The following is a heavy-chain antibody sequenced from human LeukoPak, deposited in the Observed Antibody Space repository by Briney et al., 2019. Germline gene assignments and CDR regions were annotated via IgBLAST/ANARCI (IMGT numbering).Heavy chain of an antibody. V-gene: IGHV3-33*01. CDR2: IWYDRTNK. D-gene: IGHD5-18*01. Sequence: GGSLRLSCAASGFSFSSYGMHWVRQAPGKGLEWVAVIWYDRTNKYYADSMKGRFTISRDNSKNTLYLQMNSLRAEDTAVYYCARDQRGFSYSKYYFDYWGQGTLVTVSS. CDR3: ARDQRGFSYSKYYFDY. CDR1: GFSFSSYG. J-gene: IGHJ4*02.